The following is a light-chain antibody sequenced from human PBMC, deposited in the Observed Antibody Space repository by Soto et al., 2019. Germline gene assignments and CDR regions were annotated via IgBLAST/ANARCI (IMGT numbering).Light chain of an antibody. CDR1: GSNIGSNY. Sequence: QAVVTQPPSASGTPGQRVTISCSGSGSNIGSNYVYWYRHFPGTTPKLLIYMNDRRPSGVPDRFSGSKSGNSASLAISGLRSDDEADYYCTTWDDSLSGLFFGGGTQLTVL. J-gene: IGLJ2*01. V-gene: IGLV1-47*01. CDR3: TTWDDSLSGLF. CDR2: MND.